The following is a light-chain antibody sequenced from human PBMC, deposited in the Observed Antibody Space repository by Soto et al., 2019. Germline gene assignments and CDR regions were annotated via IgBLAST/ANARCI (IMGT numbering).Light chain of an antibody. CDR1: SAVSSIY. CDR2: GAS. Sequence: ETVLTQSPGTLSLSPGERATLSCRASSAVSSIYLAWYQQKPGQAPRLLIYGASSRATGIPDRFSGSGSGTDFTLTISRLEPEDFAVYYCQQRSNSFTFVGGTKLDIK. CDR3: QQRSNSFT. V-gene: IGKV3D-20*02. J-gene: IGKJ4*01.